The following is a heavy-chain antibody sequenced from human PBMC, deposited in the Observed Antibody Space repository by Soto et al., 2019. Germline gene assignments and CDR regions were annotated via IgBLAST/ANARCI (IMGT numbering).Heavy chain of an antibody. CDR2: ISYDGSNK. D-gene: IGHD1-26*01. Sequence: QVQLVESGGGVVQPGRSLRLSCAASGFTFSSYAMHWVRQAPGKGLEWVAVISYDGSNKYYADSVKGRFTISRDNSKNTLYLQMNSLRAEDTAVYYCARPSIVGAWTNFDYWGQGTLVTVSS. J-gene: IGHJ4*02. CDR3: ARPSIVGAWTNFDY. CDR1: GFTFSSYA. V-gene: IGHV3-30-3*01.